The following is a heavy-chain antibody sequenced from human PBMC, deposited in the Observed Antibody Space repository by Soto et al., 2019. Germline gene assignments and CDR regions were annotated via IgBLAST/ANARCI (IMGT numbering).Heavy chain of an antibody. Sequence: ASVKVSCKASGYTFTSYYMHWVRQAPGQGLEWMGIINPSGGSTSYAQKFQGRVTMTRDTSTSTVYMELSSLRSEDTAVYYCGRTLFAVVIIDKHAMDVWGKGTTVTVSS. CDR1: GYTFTSYY. D-gene: IGHD3-3*01. CDR2: INPSGGST. CDR3: GRTLFAVVIIDKHAMDV. V-gene: IGHV1-46*01. J-gene: IGHJ6*04.